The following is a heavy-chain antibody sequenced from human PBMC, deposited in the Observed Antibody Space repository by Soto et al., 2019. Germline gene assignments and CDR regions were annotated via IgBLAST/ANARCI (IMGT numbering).Heavy chain of an antibody. J-gene: IGHJ4*02. CDR2: ITDNGGST. D-gene: IGHD4-17*01. CDR1: GFTFSRDG. CDR3: AKERATTTAFDY. Sequence: PGGSLRLSCAASGFTFSRDGMSWVRQAPGKGLEWVSLITDNGGSTYYADSVKGRFTISRDNTKNTLFLQMNSLRAEDTAVYYCAKERATTTAFDYWGQGARVTFSS. V-gene: IGHV3-23*01.